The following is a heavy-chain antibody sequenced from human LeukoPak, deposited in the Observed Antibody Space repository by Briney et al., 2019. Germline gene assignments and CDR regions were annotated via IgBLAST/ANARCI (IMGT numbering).Heavy chain of an antibody. CDR1: GYTFTSYY. D-gene: IGHD3-10*01. Sequence: ASVKVSCKASGYTFTSYYMHWVRQPPGQGLEWMGIINPSGGSTSYAQKFQGRVTMTRDTSTSTVYMELSSLRSEDTAVYYCARHGFGELLAPYYYYYGMDVWGKGTTVTVSS. CDR3: ARHGFGELLAPYYYYYGMDV. J-gene: IGHJ6*04. V-gene: IGHV1-46*01. CDR2: INPSGGST.